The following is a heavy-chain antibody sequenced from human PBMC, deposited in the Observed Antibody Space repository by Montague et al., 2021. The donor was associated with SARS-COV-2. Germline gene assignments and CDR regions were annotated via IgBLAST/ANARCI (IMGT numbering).Heavy chain of an antibody. CDR1: GGSMSCFY. CDR3: ARGVQSFSMIVVVMTGGIYPLAL. CDR2: IYYRCRT. J-gene: IGHJ4*02. V-gene: IGHV4-59*12. Sequence: SETLSLTCTVSGGSMSCFYWRWIQRPPGKALEWLCLIYYRCRTNYNPSLKSGINMSVDSSKNQFSLKLSSMTAADTAVYYCARGVQSFSMIVVVMTGGIYPLALWRQATPVTVS. D-gene: IGHD3-22*01.